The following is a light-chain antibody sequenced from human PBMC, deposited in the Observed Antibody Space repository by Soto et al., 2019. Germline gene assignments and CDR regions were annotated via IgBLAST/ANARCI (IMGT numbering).Light chain of an antibody. V-gene: IGKV3-15*01. J-gene: IGKJ4*01. CDR3: QQYKDRPTLT. CDR1: QSVSSK. Sequence: EIVMTQSAATLSMPPGKRVTLSCRASQSVSSKLAWYQQTVGQAPRLLIYDTSSRATGVPARFSGSVSGTEFTLTIRSLKAEDFAVYYCQQYKDRPTLTFGGGTKVDTK. CDR2: DTS.